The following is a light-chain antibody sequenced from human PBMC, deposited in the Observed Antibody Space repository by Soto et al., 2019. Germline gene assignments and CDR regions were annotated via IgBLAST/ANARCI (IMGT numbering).Light chain of an antibody. CDR3: QQYNNWPSWT. CDR2: GAS. J-gene: IGKJ1*01. Sequence: EIVMTQSPATLSVSPGERATLSCRASQSVSSNLAWYQQKPGQAPMLLIYGASTRATGIPARFSGSGSGTEFTLTISSLQSEDFAVYYCQQYNNWPSWTFGQGTKVEI. V-gene: IGKV3-15*01. CDR1: QSVSSN.